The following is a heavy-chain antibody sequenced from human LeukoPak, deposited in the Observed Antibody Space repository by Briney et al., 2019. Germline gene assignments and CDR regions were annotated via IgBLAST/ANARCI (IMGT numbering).Heavy chain of an antibody. V-gene: IGHV1-69*13. CDR3: ARSGYRSYYFDY. J-gene: IGHJ4*02. D-gene: IGHD3-22*01. Sequence: SVKVSCKASGYTFTSYAMHWVRQAPGQRLEWMGGIIPIFGTANYAQKFQGRVTITADESTSTAYMELSSLRSEDTAVYYCARSGYRSYYFDYWGQGTLVTVSS. CDR1: GYTFTSYA. CDR2: IIPIFGTA.